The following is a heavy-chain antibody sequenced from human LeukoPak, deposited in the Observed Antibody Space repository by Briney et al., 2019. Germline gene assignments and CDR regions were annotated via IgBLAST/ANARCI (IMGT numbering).Heavy chain of an antibody. J-gene: IGHJ4*02. CDR3: ASGIAVAGTRGDY. V-gene: IGHV4-59*01. Sequence: AEALSLTCTVSGGSISSYYWSWIRQPPGKGLEWIGYIYYSGSTNYNPSLKSRVTISVDTSKNQFSLKLSSVTAADTAVYYCASGIAVAGTRGDYWGQGPLVTVSS. CDR2: IYYSGST. D-gene: IGHD6-19*01. CDR1: GGSISSYY.